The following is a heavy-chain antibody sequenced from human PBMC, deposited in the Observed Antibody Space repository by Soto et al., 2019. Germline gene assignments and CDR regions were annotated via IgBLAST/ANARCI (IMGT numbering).Heavy chain of an antibody. V-gene: IGHV1-18*01. CDR2: ISAYNGNT. D-gene: IGHD3-9*01. CDR3: ASDLVTGHTGFSDY. J-gene: IGHJ4*02. Sequence: ASVKVSCKTSGYTFSNYGINWVRQAPGQGLEWMGWISAYNGNTNFAQKLQGRVSLTTDTSSTTAYMELRSLTSDDTVVYYCASDLVTGHTGFSDYWRQGTLVTVSS. CDR1: GYTFSNYG.